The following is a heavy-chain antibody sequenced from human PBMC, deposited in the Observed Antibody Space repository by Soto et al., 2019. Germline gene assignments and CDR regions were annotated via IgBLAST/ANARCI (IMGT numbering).Heavy chain of an antibody. CDR3: ARVFPSYCGGDCSYFDS. D-gene: IGHD2-21*02. CDR1: GGSVNSYY. V-gene: IGHV4-59*02. Sequence: SETLSLTCTVSGGSVNSYYWSWIRQPPGKGLEWIGYIFYSGSTKSNPSLKSRVTMSVDMSKNQFSLRLTSVTAADTAVYYCARVFPSYCGGDCSYFDSWGQGTRVTSP. CDR2: IFYSGST. J-gene: IGHJ4*02.